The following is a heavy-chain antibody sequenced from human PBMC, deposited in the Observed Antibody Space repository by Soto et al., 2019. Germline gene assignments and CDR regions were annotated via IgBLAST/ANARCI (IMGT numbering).Heavy chain of an antibody. D-gene: IGHD6-13*01. CDR1: GGSINSGAYY. Sequence: QVQLQESGPGLVKPSQTLSLTCSVSGGSINSGAYYWGWIRQHPGKGLAWIGYISYTGRTYSNPSLQSRVTIALDMSESQYSLKLTSVTAADTAVYFCARVSATGTRWIDPWGQGTLVTVSP. V-gene: IGHV4-31*03. CDR2: ISYTGRT. CDR3: ARVSATGTRWIDP. J-gene: IGHJ5*02.